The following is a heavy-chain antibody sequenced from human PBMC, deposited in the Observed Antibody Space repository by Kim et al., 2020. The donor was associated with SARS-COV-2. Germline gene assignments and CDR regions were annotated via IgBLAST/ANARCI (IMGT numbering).Heavy chain of an antibody. J-gene: IGHJ3*02. D-gene: IGHD6-19*01. Sequence: GGSLRLSCAASGFTLSGSTVHWVRQASGKGLEWVGRIRSKANSYATAYAASVKNRSTIPRDDSKNTAYLQMNSLKTEDTAVYYCTRVNPIAGGWYDAFDIWGQGTMVTVSS. CDR3: TRVNPIAGGWYDAFDI. CDR1: GFTLSGST. V-gene: IGHV3-73*01. CDR2: IRSKANSYAT.